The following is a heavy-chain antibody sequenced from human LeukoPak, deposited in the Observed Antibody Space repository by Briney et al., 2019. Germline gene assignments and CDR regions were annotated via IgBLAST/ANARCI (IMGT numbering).Heavy chain of an antibody. CDR2: ITSSSNI. CDR1: GFIFSSYA. J-gene: IGHJ5*02. CDR3: ARSANPGVHEFDP. Sequence: GGSLRLSCEASGFIFSSYAMAGVRQAPGKGLEWLSYITSSSNINYADSVQGQFTISRDNAKNSLYLQMNSLRDEDTAVYYCARSANPGVHEFDPWGQGTLVTVSS. D-gene: IGHD6-6*01. V-gene: IGHV3-48*02.